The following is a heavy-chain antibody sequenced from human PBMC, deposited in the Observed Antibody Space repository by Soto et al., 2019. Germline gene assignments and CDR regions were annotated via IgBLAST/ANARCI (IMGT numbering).Heavy chain of an antibody. D-gene: IGHD3-22*01. V-gene: IGHV1-18*01. Sequence: QLVQSGAEVKKPGASMKVSCQASGYVFTAHGISWVRQAPGQGLEWMGWINIQNGNTNYTEKFQGRLTMTTDTSTSTAYMELRSLRPDDTAVYYCVVWDYYDNSVDHWDQGTLVTVSS. CDR3: VVWDYYDNSVDH. CDR1: GYVFTAHG. J-gene: IGHJ4*02. CDR2: INIQNGNT.